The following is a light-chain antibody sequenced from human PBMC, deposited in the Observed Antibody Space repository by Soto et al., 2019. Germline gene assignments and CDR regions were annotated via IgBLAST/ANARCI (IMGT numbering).Light chain of an antibody. CDR2: EVS. CDR1: SSDVGGYEY. V-gene: IGLV2-14*01. Sequence: QSALTQPASVSGSPGQSITISCTGTSSDVGGYEYVSWYQQHPGKAPKLMIYEVSNRPSGISNRFSGSKSGNTASLTISGLQAEDEADYYCSSYTSISTVVFGGGTKLTVL. CDR3: SSYTSISTVV. J-gene: IGLJ2*01.